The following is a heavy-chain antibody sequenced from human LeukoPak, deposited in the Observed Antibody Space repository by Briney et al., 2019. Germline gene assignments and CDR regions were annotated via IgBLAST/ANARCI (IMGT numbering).Heavy chain of an antibody. CDR2: ISSSSSYI. Sequence: TGGSLRLSCAASGFAFSSYSVNWVRQAPGKGLEWVSSISSSSSYIYYADSVKGRFTISRDNAKNSLYLQMNSLRAEDTAVYYCARVLYSSGWLWGQGTLVTVSS. J-gene: IGHJ4*02. CDR3: ARVLYSSGWL. CDR1: GFAFSSYS. V-gene: IGHV3-21*01. D-gene: IGHD6-19*01.